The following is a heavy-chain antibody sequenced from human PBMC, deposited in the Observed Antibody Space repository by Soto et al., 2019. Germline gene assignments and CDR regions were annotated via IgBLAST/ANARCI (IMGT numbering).Heavy chain of an antibody. CDR1: GFTFSNAW. J-gene: IGHJ6*02. V-gene: IGHV3-23*01. CDR3: AKVEGARLLTRFVVVGYYGMDV. Sequence: GGSLRLSCAASGFTFSNAWMSWVRQAPGKGLEWVSAISGSGGSTYYADSVKGRFTISRDNSKNTLYLQMNSLRTEDTAVYYCAKVEGARLLTRFVVVGYYGMDVWGQGTTVTVSS. CDR2: ISGSGGST. D-gene: IGHD2-21*01.